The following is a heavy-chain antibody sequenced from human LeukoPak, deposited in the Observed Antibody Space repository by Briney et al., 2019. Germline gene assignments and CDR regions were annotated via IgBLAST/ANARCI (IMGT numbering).Heavy chain of an antibody. D-gene: IGHD6-19*01. V-gene: IGHV4-4*07. CDR2: IYTSGST. CDR1: GGSISSYY. Sequence: SSETLSLTCTVSGGSISSYYWSWIRQPAGKGLEWIGRIYTSGSTNYNPSLKSRVTISVDTSKNQFSLKLSSVTAADTAVYYCARDQEIAVAGTDGMDVWGQGTTVTVSS. J-gene: IGHJ6*02. CDR3: ARDQEIAVAGTDGMDV.